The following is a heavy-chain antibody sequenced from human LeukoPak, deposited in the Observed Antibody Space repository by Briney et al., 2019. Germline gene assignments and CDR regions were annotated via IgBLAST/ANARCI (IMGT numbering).Heavy chain of an antibody. V-gene: IGHV5-51*01. D-gene: IGHD3-22*01. CDR2: IYPGDSDT. J-gene: IGHJ4*02. CDR1: GYSFSIYW. Sequence: GESLKISCKGSGYSFSIYWIGWVRQMPGRGLEWMGVIYPGDSDTRYSPSFQGQVTISADKSISTAYLQWSSLKASDTAMHYCARLYDSSGFCNFDYWGQGTLVTVSS. CDR3: ARLYDSSGFCNFDY.